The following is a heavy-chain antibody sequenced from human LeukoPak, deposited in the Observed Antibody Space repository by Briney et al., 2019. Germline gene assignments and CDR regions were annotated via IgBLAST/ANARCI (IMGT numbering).Heavy chain of an antibody. CDR3: ARRHYYDSNYVYYYYMDV. Sequence: PGGSLRLSCAASGFTFSDYYMSWIRQAPGKGLEWVSYISSSGSTIYYADSVKGRFTISRDNAKNSLYLQMNSLRAEDTAVYYCARRHYYDSNYVYYYYMDVWGKGTTVTISS. D-gene: IGHD3-22*01. CDR2: ISSSGSTI. V-gene: IGHV3-11*01. J-gene: IGHJ6*03. CDR1: GFTFSDYY.